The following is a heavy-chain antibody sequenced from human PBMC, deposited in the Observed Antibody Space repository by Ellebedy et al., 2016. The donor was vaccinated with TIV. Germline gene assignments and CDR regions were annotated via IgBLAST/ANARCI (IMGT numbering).Heavy chain of an antibody. CDR3: ASSGYSYDQKVDY. D-gene: IGHD5-18*01. CDR1: GFTISSNY. CDR2: INSDGSST. J-gene: IGHJ4*02. Sequence: GESLKISCAASGFTISSNYMSWVRQAAGKGLVWVSRINSDGSSTSYADSVKGRFTISRDNAKNTLYLQMNSLRAEDTAVYYCASSGYSYDQKVDYWGQGTLVTVAS. V-gene: IGHV3-74*01.